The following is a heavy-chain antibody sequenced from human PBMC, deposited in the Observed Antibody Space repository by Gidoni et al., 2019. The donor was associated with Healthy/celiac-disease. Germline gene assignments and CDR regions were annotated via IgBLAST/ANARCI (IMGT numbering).Heavy chain of an antibody. CDR3: AREVTSSSWYRGWFDP. CDR2: IYYSGST. Sequence: QVQLQESGPGLVKPSETLSLPCTVSGGSISSYYWNWIRQPPGKGLEWIGYIYYSGSTNYNPSLKSRVNISVDTSKNQFSLKLSSVTAADTAVYYCAREVTSSSWYRGWFDPWGQGTLVTVSS. D-gene: IGHD6-13*01. J-gene: IGHJ5*02. CDR1: GGSISSYY. V-gene: IGHV4-59*01.